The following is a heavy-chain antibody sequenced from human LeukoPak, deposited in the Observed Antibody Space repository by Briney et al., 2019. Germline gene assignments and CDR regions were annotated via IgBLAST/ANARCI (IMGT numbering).Heavy chain of an antibody. CDR3: ARDGYTLYWYFDL. Sequence: GASVKVSCKASGYTFSSYGISWVRQAPGQGLEWMGWISAYSGDTNYAQKLQGRVTMTTDTSTGIAYLELRSLRSDDTAVYYCARDGYTLYWYFDLWGRGTLVTVSS. CDR2: ISAYSGDT. CDR1: GYTFSSYG. D-gene: IGHD5-24*01. V-gene: IGHV1-18*01. J-gene: IGHJ2*01.